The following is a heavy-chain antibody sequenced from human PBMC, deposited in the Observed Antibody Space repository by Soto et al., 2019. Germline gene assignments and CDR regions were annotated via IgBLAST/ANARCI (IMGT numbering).Heavy chain of an antibody. CDR3: ARDLWKVQTNAFEI. CDR2: IYYSGST. CDR1: GGSISSGGYY. J-gene: IGHJ3*02. D-gene: IGHD3-3*01. Sequence: QVQLQESGPGLVKPSQTLSLTCTVSGGSISSGGYYWSWIRQHPGKGLEWIGYIYYSGSTYYNPSLESRVTISVDTSKNQFSLKLTSVTAADTAVYYCARDLWKVQTNAFEIWGQGTMVTVSS. V-gene: IGHV4-31*03.